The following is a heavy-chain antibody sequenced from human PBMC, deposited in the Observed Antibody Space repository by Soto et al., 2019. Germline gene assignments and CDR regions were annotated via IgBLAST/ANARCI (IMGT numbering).Heavy chain of an antibody. CDR1: GFTFSTYA. V-gene: IGHV3-23*01. J-gene: IGHJ4*02. CDR3: ARRPPEGQLWSHYFDL. Sequence: PGGSLRLSCAASGFTFSTYAMSWVRQAPGKGLEWVAAMSGSGSSTYYADSVKGRFTISRDKVKNTVYLQMKSLRADDTAVYHCARRPPEGQLWSHYFDLWGQGTLVTVSS. D-gene: IGHD5-18*01. CDR2: MSGSGSST.